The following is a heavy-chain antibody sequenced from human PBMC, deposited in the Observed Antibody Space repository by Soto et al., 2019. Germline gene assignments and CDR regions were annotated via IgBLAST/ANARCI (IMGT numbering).Heavy chain of an antibody. Sequence: QVQLQESGPGLVKPSETLSLTCTVPGCSITNYYWTWIRQLPGKRLEWIAHIHNSGNTNSNPSLKSRVTISMDTSKNQISLRLTSVTAADTAMYYCARLQYTVVTPIDLWGQGTMVTVSS. CDR2: IHNSGNT. CDR3: ARLQYTVVTPIDL. V-gene: IGHV4-59*01. CDR1: GCSITNYY. D-gene: IGHD2-21*02. J-gene: IGHJ3*01.